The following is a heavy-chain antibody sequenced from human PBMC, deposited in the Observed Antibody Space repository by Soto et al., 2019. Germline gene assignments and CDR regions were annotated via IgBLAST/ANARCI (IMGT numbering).Heavy chain of an antibody. J-gene: IGHJ6*02. CDR1: GFTFSSYW. D-gene: IGHD4-17*01. CDR3: AREAGDYGDFYYYYYGMDV. Sequence: QPGGSLRLSCAASGFTFSSYWMRWVRQAPGKGLEWVANIKQDGSEKYYVDSVKGRFTISRDNAKNSLYLQMNSLRAEDTAVYYCAREAGDYGDFYYYYYGMDVWGQGTTVTVSS. CDR2: IKQDGSEK. V-gene: IGHV3-7*01.